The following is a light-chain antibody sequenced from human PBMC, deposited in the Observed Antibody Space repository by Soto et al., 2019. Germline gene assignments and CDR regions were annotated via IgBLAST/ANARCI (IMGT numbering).Light chain of an antibody. CDR3: QQYNSYRYP. J-gene: IGKJ2*01. Sequence: DIQMTQSPSTLSASVGDRVTITCRASQSISSWLAWYQQKPGKAPKLLLYDAYSLERGVPSRFSGSGSGTELTLTISSLQPDDFATYYCQQYNSYRYPFGQGTKLEIK. CDR2: DAY. V-gene: IGKV1-5*01. CDR1: QSISSW.